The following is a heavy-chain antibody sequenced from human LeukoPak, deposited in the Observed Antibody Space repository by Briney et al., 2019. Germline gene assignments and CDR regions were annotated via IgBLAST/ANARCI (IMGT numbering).Heavy chain of an antibody. J-gene: IGHJ3*02. CDR3: ANMNGHAFDI. CDR1: GFTLSSYW. Sequence: PGGSLRRSGAASGFTLSSYWMHWVRQAQGKGLVWVSGINSDGGSTRYADSVKGPFIITRDNAKNMLYLQMNSLRAEDTAVYYCANMNGHAFDIWGQGTRVTVSS. CDR2: INSDGGST. D-gene: IGHD2-8*01. V-gene: IGHV3-74*01.